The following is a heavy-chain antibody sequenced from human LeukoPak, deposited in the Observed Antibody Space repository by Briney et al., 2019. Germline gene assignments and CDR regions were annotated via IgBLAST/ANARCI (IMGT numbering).Heavy chain of an antibody. CDR1: GGSFSVYY. Sequence: SETLSLTCAVYGGSFSVYYWSWIRQPPGKGLEWIGEINHSGSTNYNPSLKSRVTISVDTSKNQFSLKLSSVTAADTAVYYCARAALTYYYGSGSSYPDYWGQGTLVTVPS. CDR2: INHSGST. J-gene: IGHJ4*02. D-gene: IGHD3-10*01. V-gene: IGHV4-34*01. CDR3: ARAALTYYYGSGSSYPDY.